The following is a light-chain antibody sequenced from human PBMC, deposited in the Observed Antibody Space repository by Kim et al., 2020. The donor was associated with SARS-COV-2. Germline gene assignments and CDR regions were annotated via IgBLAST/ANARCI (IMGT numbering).Light chain of an antibody. CDR1: QSLSNNY. V-gene: IGKV3-20*01. CDR2: GAS. Sequence: ETVLTQSPGTLSLSPGERATLSCRASQSLSNNYLAWYQQKPGQAPRLLIYGASSRATGIPDRFSGSGSGTDFTLTISRLEPEDFAVYYCQQYVSSPRTFGQGTKVEIK. CDR3: QQYVSSPRT. J-gene: IGKJ1*01.